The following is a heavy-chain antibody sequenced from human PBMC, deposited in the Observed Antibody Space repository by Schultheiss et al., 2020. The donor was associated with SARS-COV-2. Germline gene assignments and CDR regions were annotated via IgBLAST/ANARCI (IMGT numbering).Heavy chain of an antibody. Sequence: SGPTLVKPTQTLTLTCTFSGFSLSTSGVGVGWIRQPPGKALEWLALIYWDDDKRYSPSLKSRLTITKDTSKNQVVLTMTNMDPVDTATYYCAHSVFSRSSGYTSGWYYASRHLPNDAFDIWGQGTMVTVSS. V-gene: IGHV2-5*02. CDR3: AHSVFSRSSGYTSGWYYASRHLPNDAFDI. D-gene: IGHD6-19*01. CDR2: IYWDDDK. J-gene: IGHJ3*02. CDR1: GFSLSTSGVG.